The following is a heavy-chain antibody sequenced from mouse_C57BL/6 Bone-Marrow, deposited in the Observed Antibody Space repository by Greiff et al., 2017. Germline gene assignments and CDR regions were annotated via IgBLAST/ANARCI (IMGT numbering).Heavy chain of an antibody. J-gene: IGHJ1*03. CDR2: ISSGGSYT. V-gene: IGHV5-6*01. CDR1: GFTFSSYG. Sequence: EVQLVESGGDLVKPGGSLKLSCAASGFTFSSYGMSWVRQTPDKRLEWVATISSGGSYTYYPDSVKGRFTISRDNAKNTLYLQMSSLKSEDTAMYYCARRGWLLRYWYVDVWGTGTTVTVSS. D-gene: IGHD2-3*01. CDR3: ARRGWLLRYWYVDV.